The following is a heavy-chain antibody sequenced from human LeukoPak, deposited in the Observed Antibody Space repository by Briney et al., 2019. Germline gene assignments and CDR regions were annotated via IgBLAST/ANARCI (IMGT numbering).Heavy chain of an antibody. CDR1: GGSFSGYY. V-gene: IGHV4-34*01. J-gene: IGHJ4*02. CDR3: ARGHHWNPSGFDY. CDR2: INHSGST. D-gene: IGHD6-25*01. Sequence: PSETLSLTCAVHGGSFSGYYWSWIRQPPGKGLEWIGEINHSGSTNYNPSLKSRVTISVDTSKNQFSLKLSSVTAADTAVYYCARGHHWNPSGFDYWGQGTLVTVSS.